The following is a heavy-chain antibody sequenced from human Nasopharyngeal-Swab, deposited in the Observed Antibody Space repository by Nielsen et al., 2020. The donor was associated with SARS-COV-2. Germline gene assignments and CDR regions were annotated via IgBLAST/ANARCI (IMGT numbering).Heavy chain of an antibody. CDR2: ISWKSGNM. CDR1: GFSFDDYT. J-gene: IGHJ6*03. D-gene: IGHD3-10*01. CDR3: AKTMVRGDFYYFLDV. Sequence: SLKISCVASGFSFDDYTMHWVRQAPGKGVEWVSGISWKSGNMGYADSVKGRFTISRDNAKNSVYLQMNSLRPEDTALYYCAKTMVRGDFYYFLDVWGKGTTVTVSS. V-gene: IGHV3-9*01.